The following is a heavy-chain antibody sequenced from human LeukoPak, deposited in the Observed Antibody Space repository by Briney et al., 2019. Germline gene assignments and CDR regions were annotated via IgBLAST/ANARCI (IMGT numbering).Heavy chain of an antibody. CDR3: ARMRYMDV. CDR2: IKEDGSEK. V-gene: IGHV3-7*01. Sequence: GGSLRLSCAVSGFTFGNYWMNWVRQAPGKGLEWLANIKEDGSEKNYVDSVKGRFTISRDNAKNSLYLQMNSLGAEDTAVYYCARMRYMDVWGKGTTVTVSS. CDR1: GFTFGNYW. J-gene: IGHJ6*03.